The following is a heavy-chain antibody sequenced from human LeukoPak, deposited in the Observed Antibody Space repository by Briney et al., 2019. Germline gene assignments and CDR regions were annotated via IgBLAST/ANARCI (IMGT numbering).Heavy chain of an antibody. CDR3: AMGAPSSSWYLRYYGMDV. V-gene: IGHV1-69*01. CDR2: IIPIFGTA. J-gene: IGHJ6*02. Sequence: ASVKVSCKASGGTFSSHAISWVRQAPGQGLEWMGGIIPIFGTANYAQKFQGRVTITADESTSTAYMELSSLRSEDTAVYYCAMGAPSSSWYLRYYGMDVWGQGTTVTVSS. CDR1: GGTFSSHA. D-gene: IGHD6-13*01.